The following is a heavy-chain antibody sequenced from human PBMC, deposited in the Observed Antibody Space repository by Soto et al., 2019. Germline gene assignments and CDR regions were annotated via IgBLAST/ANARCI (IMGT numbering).Heavy chain of an antibody. CDR2: INHTGGT. D-gene: IGHD3-3*01. Sequence: PSETLSLTCAVYGGSVNGYYWNWIRQPPGKGLEWIGEINHTGGTHYNLSPKSRVTMSVDTSKNQFSLRLSSVTAADTAIYYCATRITVFGLLIPPFDPWGQGTQVTVSS. CDR3: ATRITVFGLLIPPFDP. V-gene: IGHV4-34*01. CDR1: GGSVNGYY. J-gene: IGHJ5*02.